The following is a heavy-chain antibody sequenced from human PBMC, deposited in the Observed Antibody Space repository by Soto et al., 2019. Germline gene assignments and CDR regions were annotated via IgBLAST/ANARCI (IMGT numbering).Heavy chain of an antibody. D-gene: IGHD2-2*01. CDR1: VFTFIDYW. V-gene: IGHV3-7*03. CDR3: VKDGGYCSSTTCYSPRNHYFDS. J-gene: IGHJ4*02. Sequence: GWSLRLSCASSVFTFIDYWMSWVRQAPGKGPEWVANIKFDGSEKQYVDSVKGRFSISRDNSRNSLFLQMNSLRAGDTAVYYCVKDGGYCSSTTCYSPRNHYFDSWGQGTLVTVS. CDR2: IKFDGSEK.